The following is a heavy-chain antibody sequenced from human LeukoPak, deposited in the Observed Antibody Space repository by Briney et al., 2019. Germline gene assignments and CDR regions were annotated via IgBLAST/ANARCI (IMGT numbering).Heavy chain of an antibody. CDR3: ARADGSGSYYIPDQNYYYYCMDV. CDR2: ISYDGSNK. J-gene: IGHJ6*02. Sequence: GGSLRLSCAASGFTFSNAWMSWVRQAPGKGLEWVAVISYDGSNKYYADSVKGRFTISRDNSKNTLYLQMNSLRAEDTAVYYCARADGSGSYYIPDQNYYYYCMDVWGQGTTVTVSS. CDR1: GFTFSNAW. V-gene: IGHV3-30*03. D-gene: IGHD3-10*01.